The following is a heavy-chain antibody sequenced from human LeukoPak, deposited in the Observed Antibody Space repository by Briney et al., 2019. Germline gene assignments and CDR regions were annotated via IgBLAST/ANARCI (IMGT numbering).Heavy chain of an antibody. J-gene: IGHJ4*02. CDR1: GFTFSSYS. CDR3: ARHDYGGNSGDY. CDR2: IGTSSSII. V-gene: IGHV3-48*02. Sequence: GGSLRLSCAASGFTFSSYSMNWVRQAPGKGLEGVSYIGTSSSIIYYADSVKGRFTISRDNAKNSLYVQMNSLRDEDTAVYYCARHDYGGNSGDYWGQGTLVTVSS. D-gene: IGHD4-23*01.